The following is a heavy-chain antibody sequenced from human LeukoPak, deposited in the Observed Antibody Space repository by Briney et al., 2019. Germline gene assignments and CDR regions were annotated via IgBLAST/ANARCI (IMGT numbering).Heavy chain of an antibody. J-gene: IGHJ5*02. D-gene: IGHD2-21*02. CDR1: GGSISSGSYY. V-gene: IGHV4-61*02. CDR3: ARAAPTAYCGGDCYSYWFDP. Sequence: SETLSLTCTVSGGSISSGSYYWSWIRQPAGKGLEWIGRIYTSGSTNYNPSLKSRVTISVDTSKNQFSLKLSSVTAADTAVYYCARAAPTAYCGGDCYSYWFDPWGQGTLVTVSS. CDR2: IYTSGST.